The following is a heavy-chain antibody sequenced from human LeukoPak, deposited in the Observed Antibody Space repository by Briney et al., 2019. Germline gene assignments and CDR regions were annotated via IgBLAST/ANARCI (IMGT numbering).Heavy chain of an antibody. J-gene: IGHJ5*02. V-gene: IGHV4-39*01. CDR2: LYFSGST. CDR1: GDSISSSDYC. D-gene: IGHD2-8*01. CDR3: ARHRSHHGWFDP. Sequence: PSEPLSLTCTVSGDSISSSDYCWSWIRQPPGRGLEFVGCLYFSGSTYYSPSLNGRVTISVDTSKNQFSLNLYSMPAADTALYFCARHRSHHGWFDPWGQGTLVTVSS.